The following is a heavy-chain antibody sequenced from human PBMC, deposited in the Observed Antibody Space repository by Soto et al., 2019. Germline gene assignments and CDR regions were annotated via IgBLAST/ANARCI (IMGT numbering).Heavy chain of an antibody. CDR3: ARDITMVRGVIWAFDI. J-gene: IGHJ3*02. CDR2: INPSGGST. D-gene: IGHD3-10*01. V-gene: IGHV1-46*03. CDR1: GYAFTSYY. Sequence: ASVKVSCTASGYAFTSYYMHWVRQAPGQGLEWMGIINPSGGSTSYAQKFQGRVTMTRDTSTSTVYMELSSLRSEDTAVYYCARDITMVRGVIWAFDIWGQGTMVTVSS.